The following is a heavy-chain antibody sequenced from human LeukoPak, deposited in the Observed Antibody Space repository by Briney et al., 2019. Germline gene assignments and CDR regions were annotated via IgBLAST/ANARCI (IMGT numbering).Heavy chain of an antibody. CDR1: GFTFSSYA. Sequence: TGGSLRFSCAASGFTFSSYAMHWVRQAPGKGLEWVAVISYDGSNKYYADSVKGRFTISRDNSKNTLYLQMNSLRAEDTAVYYCARDGYCSGGSCAENLFDPWGQGTLVTVSS. CDR3: ARDGYCSGGSCAENLFDP. V-gene: IGHV3-30-3*01. J-gene: IGHJ5*02. CDR2: ISYDGSNK. D-gene: IGHD2-15*01.